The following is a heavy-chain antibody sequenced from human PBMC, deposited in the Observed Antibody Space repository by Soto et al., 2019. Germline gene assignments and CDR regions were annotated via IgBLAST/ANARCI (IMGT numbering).Heavy chain of an antibody. CDR3: TTDEYYDFWSGYSYFDY. CDR2: IKSKTDGGTT. Sequence: SLRLSCAASGFTFSNAWMSWVRQAPGKGLEWVGRIKSKTDGGTTDYAAPVKGRFTISRDDSKNTLYLQMNSLKTEDTAVYYCTTDEYYDFWSGYSYFDYWGQGTLVTVSS. CDR1: GFTFSNAW. D-gene: IGHD3-3*01. V-gene: IGHV3-15*01. J-gene: IGHJ4*02.